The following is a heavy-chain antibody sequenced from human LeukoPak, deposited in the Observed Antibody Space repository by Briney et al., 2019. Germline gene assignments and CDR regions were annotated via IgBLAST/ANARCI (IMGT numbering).Heavy chain of an antibody. D-gene: IGHD4-17*01. CDR1: GFTFSGYS. CDR3: AQDTGYGDMTLDY. J-gene: IGHJ4*02. Sequence: GGSLTLSCAVSGFTFSGYSRSWVRQPPGKGLEWVSDISGSGGSTYYADAVKGRVTISRDNSKNTLYLQMNSPRAEDTAVYYCAQDTGYGDMTLDYWGQGTLVTVSS. CDR2: ISGSGGST. V-gene: IGHV3-23*01.